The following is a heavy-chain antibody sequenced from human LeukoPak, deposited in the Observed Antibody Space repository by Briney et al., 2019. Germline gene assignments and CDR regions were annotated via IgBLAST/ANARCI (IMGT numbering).Heavy chain of an antibody. J-gene: IGHJ4*02. V-gene: IGHV1-2*02. CDR3: ASHYDILTGPTI. CDR1: GYIFINYY. CDR2: INPNSGGT. D-gene: IGHD3-9*01. Sequence: ASVKVSCKAFGYIFINYYMHWVRQAPGQGLEWMGWINPNSGGTNYAQKFQGRVTMTRDTSISTAYMELSRLRSDDTAVYYCASHYDILTGPTIWGQGTLVTVSS.